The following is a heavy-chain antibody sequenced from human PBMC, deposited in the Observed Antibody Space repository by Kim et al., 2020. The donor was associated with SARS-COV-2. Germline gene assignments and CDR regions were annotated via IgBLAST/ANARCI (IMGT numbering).Heavy chain of an antibody. J-gene: IGHJ4*02. CDR1: GFTFSSYA. V-gene: IGHV3-64D*06. CDR3: VKERTSGWYDFDY. CDR2: ISTNGGST. D-gene: IGHD6-19*01. Sequence: GGSLRLSCSASGFTFSSYAMHWVRQAPGKGLEYVSGISTNGGSTYYADSVKDRFIISRYNSRNMLNLQMSSLRSEDTAVYYCVKERTSGWYDFDYWGQGTLVTVSS.